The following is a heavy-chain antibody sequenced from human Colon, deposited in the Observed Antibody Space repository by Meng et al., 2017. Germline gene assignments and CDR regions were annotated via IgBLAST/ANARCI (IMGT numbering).Heavy chain of an antibody. V-gene: IGHV1-69*02. D-gene: IGHD2/OR15-2a*01. J-gene: IGHJ4*02. Sequence: QVQLVQAGVEVKKPGSSVKVSCMASGGTFSSYTISWVRQAPGQGLEWMGRIIPILGIANYAQKFQGRVTITADKSTSTAYMELSSLTFEDTAVYFCARGRGNQPLFDFWGQGTLVTVSS. CDR1: GGTFSSYT. CDR3: ARGRGNQPLFDF. CDR2: IIPILGIA.